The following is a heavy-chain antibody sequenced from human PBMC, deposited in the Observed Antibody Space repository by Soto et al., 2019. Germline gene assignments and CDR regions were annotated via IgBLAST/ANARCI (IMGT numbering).Heavy chain of an antibody. V-gene: IGHV3-48*02. CDR1: GFTFSSYS. Sequence: EVQLVESGGGLVQPGGSLRLSCAASGFTFSSYSMNWVRQAPGNGLEWVSYISRSVSTIYYADSVKGRFTISRDNAKNSLYLQMNSLRDEDTSVYYCARDLRMVYAIDFDYWGQGPLVTVSS. CDR2: ISRSVSTI. D-gene: IGHD2-8*01. J-gene: IGHJ4*02. CDR3: ARDLRMVYAIDFDY.